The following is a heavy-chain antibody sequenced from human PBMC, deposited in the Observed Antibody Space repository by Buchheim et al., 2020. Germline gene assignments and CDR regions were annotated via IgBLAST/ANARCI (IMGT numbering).Heavy chain of an antibody. Sequence: QVQLVESGGGVVQPGRSLRLSCAASGFTFSSYGMHWVRQAPGKGLEWVAVISYDGSNKYYADSVKGRFTISRDNSKNTLYLQMNSPRAEDTAVYYCAKGGSTVTQYFDYWGQGTL. V-gene: IGHV3-30*18. CDR3: AKGGSTVTQYFDY. CDR2: ISYDGSNK. J-gene: IGHJ4*02. CDR1: GFTFSSYG. D-gene: IGHD4-17*01.